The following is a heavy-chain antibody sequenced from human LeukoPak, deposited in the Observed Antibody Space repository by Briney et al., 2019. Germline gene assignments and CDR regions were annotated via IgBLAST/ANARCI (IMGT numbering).Heavy chain of an antibody. Sequence: SETLSLTCSVSCDSISSSSHYWGWIRQPPGKGLEWIGSIFYSGRAYYTPSLKSRVTMSLDTSKNQFSLRLTSVTAADTAVYYCARQIAVVEPTDPNWFDSWGQGTLVTVSS. CDR1: CDSISSSSHY. CDR3: ARQIAVVEPTDPNWFDS. J-gene: IGHJ5*01. CDR2: IFYSGRA. V-gene: IGHV4-39*07. D-gene: IGHD2-21*01.